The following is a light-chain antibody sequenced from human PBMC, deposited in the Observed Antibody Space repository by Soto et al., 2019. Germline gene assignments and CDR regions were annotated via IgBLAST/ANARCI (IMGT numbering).Light chain of an antibody. CDR2: GAS. J-gene: IGKJ1*01. CDR3: QHRSNWPSWT. V-gene: IGKV3D-20*02. Sequence: EIVLTQSPGTVSLSPGERATLSCRASQSLTSDYLAWYQQKPGQTPRLLIHGASSRATGIPDRFSGSGSGTDFTLTISSLETEDLAVYYCQHRSNWPSWTFGAGTKVDIK. CDR1: QSLTSDY.